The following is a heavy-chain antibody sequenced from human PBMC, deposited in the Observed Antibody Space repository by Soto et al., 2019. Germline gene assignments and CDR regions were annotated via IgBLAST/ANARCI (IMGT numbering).Heavy chain of an antibody. J-gene: IGHJ5*01. CDR2: IYYSGTS. V-gene: IGHV4-59*04. Sequence: PSETLSLTCTVSGGSISSYYWSWIRQPPGKGLEWIGSIYYSGTSSYNPSLESRVTMSVDTSKKQLSLRLRSVTATDTAVYYCAGLHCTSPGCVPLDSWGHGTLVTVSS. CDR3: AGLHCTSPGCVPLDS. D-gene: IGHD2-2*01. CDR1: GGSISSYY.